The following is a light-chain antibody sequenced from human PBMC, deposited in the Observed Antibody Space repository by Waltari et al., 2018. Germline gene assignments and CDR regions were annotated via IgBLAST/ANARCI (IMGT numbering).Light chain of an antibody. CDR3: QQYNSFSGYT. Sequence: DIKLTQSPSTLSAFVGDRVTITCRASQNINTWFACYQQKPGKGPRLLIYKAATLENGVPSRFSGSGSGTEFTLTISSLQPDDFATYYCQQYNSFSGYTFGQGTKLEIK. CDR2: KAA. CDR1: QNINTW. V-gene: IGKV1-5*03. J-gene: IGKJ2*01.